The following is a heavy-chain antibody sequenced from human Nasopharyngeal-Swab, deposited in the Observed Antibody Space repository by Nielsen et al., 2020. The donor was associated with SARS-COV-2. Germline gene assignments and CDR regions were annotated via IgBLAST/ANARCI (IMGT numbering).Heavy chain of an antibody. CDR1: GFTLSTYA. J-gene: IGHJ4*02. CDR3: ARNWPQFDS. CDR2: IWSDSSNT. Sequence: GGSLRLSCTTSGFTLSTYAMHWARQAPGKGLEWVALIWSDSSNTFYADSVQGRFTISRDNSKNTLFLEMNSLRAEDTALYYCARNWPQFDSWGQGTLVTVSS. V-gene: IGHV3-33*01.